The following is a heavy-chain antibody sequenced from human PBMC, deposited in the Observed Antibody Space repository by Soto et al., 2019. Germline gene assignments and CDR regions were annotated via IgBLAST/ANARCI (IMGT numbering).Heavy chain of an antibody. CDR3: ARAGIAAAGPPLRLDY. J-gene: IGHJ4*02. CDR1: GGSISSSSYY. D-gene: IGHD6-13*01. Sequence: PSETLSLTCTVSGGSISSSSYYWGWIRQPPGKGLEWIGSIYYSGSTYYNPSLKSRVTISVDTSKNQFSLKLSSVTAADTAVYYCARAGIAAAGPPLRLDYWGQGTLVTSPQ. CDR2: IYYSGST. V-gene: IGHV4-39*01.